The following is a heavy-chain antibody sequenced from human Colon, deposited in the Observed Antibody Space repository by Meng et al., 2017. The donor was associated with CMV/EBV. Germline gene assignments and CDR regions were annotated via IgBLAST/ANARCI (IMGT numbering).Heavy chain of an antibody. CDR3: AKSTPDHFDYYFGA. V-gene: IGHV3-21*04. CDR2: ISSSSSYI. J-gene: IGHJ5*02. CDR1: GFTFSTYS. Sequence: GESLKISCAASGFTFSTYSMNWVRQAPGKGLEWVSSISSSSSYIYYTDSVKGRFTISRDNAKNSLYLQMNSLGADDTAIYYCAKSTPDHFDYYFGARAQGILVTVSS. D-gene: IGHD3-9*01.